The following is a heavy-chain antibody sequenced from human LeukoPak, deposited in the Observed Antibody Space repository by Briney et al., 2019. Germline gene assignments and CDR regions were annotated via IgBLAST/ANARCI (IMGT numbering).Heavy chain of an antibody. V-gene: IGHV3-33*01. Sequence: GGSLRLSCAASGFTFSSYGMHWVRQAPGKGLEWVAVIWYDGSNKYYADSVKGRFTISRDNSKNTLYLQMNSLRAEDTAVYYCARALYSGYDGIDYWGQGTLVTVSS. D-gene: IGHD5-12*01. CDR3: ARALYSGYDGIDY. J-gene: IGHJ4*02. CDR2: IWYDGSNK. CDR1: GFTFSSYG.